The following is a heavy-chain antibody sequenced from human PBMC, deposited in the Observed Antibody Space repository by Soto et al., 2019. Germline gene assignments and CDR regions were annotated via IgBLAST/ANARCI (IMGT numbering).Heavy chain of an antibody. J-gene: IGHJ6*02. CDR1: GFSLNNTRMG. D-gene: IGHD3-3*01. CDR2: IFSNDEY. Sequence: SGPTLVNPTETLTLTCTVSGFSLNNTRMGVSWIRQPPGRALEWLAHIFSNDEYSYSTSLKSRVTISKDTSISQVVLTMTKMDPVDTGTYYCARIRTLFGVITAYYGMDVWGQGTTVTVSS. V-gene: IGHV2-26*01. CDR3: ARIRTLFGVITAYYGMDV.